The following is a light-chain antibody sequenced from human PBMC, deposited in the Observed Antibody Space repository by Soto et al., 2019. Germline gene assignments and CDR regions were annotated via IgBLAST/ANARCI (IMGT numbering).Light chain of an antibody. V-gene: IGLV2-14*01. CDR3: SSYTSSSTRV. Sequence: QSALTQPASVSGSPGQEITISCTGTSSDVGGYNYVSWYQQHPGKAPKLMIYEVSNRPSGVSNRFSGSKSGNTAALTISGLQAEDEADYYCSSYTSSSTRVFVGGTKLTVL. CDR1: SSDVGGYNY. J-gene: IGLJ3*02. CDR2: EVS.